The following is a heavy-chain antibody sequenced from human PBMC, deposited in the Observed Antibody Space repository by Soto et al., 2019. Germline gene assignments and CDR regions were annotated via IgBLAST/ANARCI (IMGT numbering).Heavy chain of an antibody. J-gene: IGHJ4*02. CDR1: GFSISEYG. CDR2: FSGGRGGT. V-gene: IGHV3-23*01. Sequence: PGGSLRLSCAVSGFSISEYGVTWVRQPPGKGLYWVSGFSGGRGGTFYADSVKGRFTISRDNSKNTLYLQMNSLRAEDTAVYYCAKETPGYRYNWNHFAYFDYWGQGTLVTVSS. CDR3: AKETPGYRYNWNHFAYFDY. D-gene: IGHD1-1*01.